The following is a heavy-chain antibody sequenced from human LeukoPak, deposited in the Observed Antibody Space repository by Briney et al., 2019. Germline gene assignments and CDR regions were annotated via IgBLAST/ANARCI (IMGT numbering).Heavy chain of an antibody. D-gene: IGHD6-19*01. J-gene: IGHJ3*02. Sequence: PGGSLRLSCVGSGFTLRNHAMNWVRLAPGKGLEWISTSGGGGRDTYYGDSVKGRFTISRDNSKNILYLQMNSLNGADTALYYCARRGGSNGWGAFDIWGQGTMVTVSS. CDR2: SGGGGRDT. V-gene: IGHV3-23*01. CDR3: ARRGGSNGWGAFDI. CDR1: GFTLRNHA.